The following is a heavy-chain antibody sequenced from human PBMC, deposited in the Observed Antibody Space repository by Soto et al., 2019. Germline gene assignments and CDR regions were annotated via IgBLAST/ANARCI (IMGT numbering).Heavy chain of an antibody. V-gene: IGHV1-69*01. J-gene: IGHJ6*02. CDR1: GGTFGSYA. CDR3: ARSQGSSTSLEIYYYYYYGMDV. CDR2: IIPIPGTA. Sequence: QVQLVQSGAEVKKPGSSVTVSCKASGGTFGSYAISWVRQAPGQGLEWMGGIIPIPGTANYAQKFQGRVTFAADESTSTAYMELSSLRSEDTAVYYCARSQGSSTSLEIYYYYYYGMDVWGQGTTVTVSS. D-gene: IGHD2-2*01.